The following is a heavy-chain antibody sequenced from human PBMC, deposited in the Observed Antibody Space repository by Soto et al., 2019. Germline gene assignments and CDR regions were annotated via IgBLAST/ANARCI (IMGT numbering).Heavy chain of an antibody. CDR3: ARGGASGSGFDY. Sequence: GASVTVSCKASGYTFTRYDINWVRQATGQGLEWMGWMNPNSGNTGYAQKFQGRVTMTRNTSISTAYMELSSLRSGDTAVYYCARGGASGSGFDYWGQGTLVTVS. CDR2: MNPNSGNT. CDR1: GYTFTRYD. V-gene: IGHV1-8*01. J-gene: IGHJ4*02. D-gene: IGHD6-19*01.